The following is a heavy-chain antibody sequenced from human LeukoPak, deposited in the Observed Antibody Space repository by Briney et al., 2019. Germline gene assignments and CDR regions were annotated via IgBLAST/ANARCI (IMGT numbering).Heavy chain of an antibody. J-gene: IGHJ6*02. CDR1: GVIFSSYA. V-gene: IGHV3-23*01. Sequence: GGSLRLSCAASGVIFSSYAMSWVRQAPGRGPEWVSVISGSGGSRYYADSVKGRFTISRDNSKNTLYLQMNSLRADDTAIYYCARNQQLGGHSYYYYGMDVWGQGTTVTVSS. D-gene: IGHD3-16*01. CDR2: ISGSGGSR. CDR3: ARNQQLGGHSYYYYGMDV.